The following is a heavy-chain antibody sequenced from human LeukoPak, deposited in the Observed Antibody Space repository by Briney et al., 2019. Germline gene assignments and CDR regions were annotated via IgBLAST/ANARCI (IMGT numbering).Heavy chain of an antibody. CDR2: ISERGGST. CDR3: AKRGVVIRDILVNSYHQEAFHYDF. D-gene: IGHD2-21*01. V-gene: IGHV3-23*01. Sequence: GGSLRLSCAVSGISLSNYAMTWVRQAPGKGLEWVSYISERGGSTTYAASVKGLFTISRDTSLNTLYLQINNLRAEDTAVYFCAKRGVVIRDILVNSYHQEAFHYDFRGQGVLVTASS. CDR1: GISLSNYA. J-gene: IGHJ4*02.